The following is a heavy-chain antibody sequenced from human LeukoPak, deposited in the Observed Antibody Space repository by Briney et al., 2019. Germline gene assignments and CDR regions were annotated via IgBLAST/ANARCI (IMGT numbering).Heavy chain of an antibody. Sequence: PSETLSLTCTVSSGSISTSNYYWGWVRQPPGKALEWIGNIFYSGSTYYSPSLKSRVTISLDTSRNQFSLKLSSVTAADTAVYYCAREGWQQWSNLFDYWGQGALVTVSS. J-gene: IGHJ4*02. CDR2: IFYSGST. CDR1: SGSISTSNYY. V-gene: IGHV4-39*07. D-gene: IGHD5-24*01. CDR3: AREGWQQWSNLFDY.